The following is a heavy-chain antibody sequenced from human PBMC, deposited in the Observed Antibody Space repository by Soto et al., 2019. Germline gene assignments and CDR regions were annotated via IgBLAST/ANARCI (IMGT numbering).Heavy chain of an antibody. J-gene: IGHJ5*02. Sequence: ASVKVSCKASGYTFTSYGISWVRQAPGQGLEWMGWISAYNGNTNYAQKLQGRVTMTTDTSTSTAYMELRSLRSDDTAVYYCARYGPVYYYGSGTNNWFEPWGQGTLVTVSS. CDR2: ISAYNGNT. V-gene: IGHV1-18*01. CDR3: ARYGPVYYYGSGTNNWFEP. CDR1: GYTFTSYG. D-gene: IGHD3-10*01.